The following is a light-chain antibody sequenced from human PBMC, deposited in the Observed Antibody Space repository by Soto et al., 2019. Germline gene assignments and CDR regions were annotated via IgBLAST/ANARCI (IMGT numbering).Light chain of an antibody. CDR1: QSVRSN. Sequence: EVVMTQSPATLSVSPGERTTLSCRASQSVRSNLAWYQQTPAQAPRLLIYGASTRATGIPARFSGSGSGTDFTLTISSLQSEDFAVYYCQQYNNWPRTFGQGTKVEIK. CDR3: QQYNNWPRT. V-gene: IGKV3-15*01. J-gene: IGKJ1*01. CDR2: GAS.